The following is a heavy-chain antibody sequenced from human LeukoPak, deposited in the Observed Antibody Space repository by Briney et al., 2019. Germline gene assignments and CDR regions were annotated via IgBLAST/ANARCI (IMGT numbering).Heavy chain of an antibody. D-gene: IGHD5-12*01. CDR2: INHSGST. CDR1: GGSFSGYY. V-gene: IGHV4-34*01. J-gene: IGHJ4*02. CDR3: ARLLRGYSGYDIADY. Sequence: SETLSLTCAVYGGSFSGYYWSWIRQPPGKGLEWIGEINHSGSTNYNPSLRSRVTISVDTSKNQFSLKLSSVTAADTAVYYCARLLRGYSGYDIADYWGQGTLVTVSS.